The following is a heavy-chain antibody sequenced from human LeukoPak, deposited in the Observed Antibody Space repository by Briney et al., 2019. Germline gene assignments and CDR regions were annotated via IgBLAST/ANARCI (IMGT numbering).Heavy chain of an antibody. CDR3: ARAGVVVPAAMGFDP. D-gene: IGHD2-2*01. Sequence: ASVKVSCKASGGTFSSYAISWVRQAPGQGLEWRGGIIPIFGTANYAQKFQGRVTITTDESTSTAYMELSSLRSEDTAVYYCARAGVVVPAAMGFDPWGQGTLVTVSS. J-gene: IGHJ5*02. CDR1: GGTFSSYA. V-gene: IGHV1-69*05. CDR2: IIPIFGTA.